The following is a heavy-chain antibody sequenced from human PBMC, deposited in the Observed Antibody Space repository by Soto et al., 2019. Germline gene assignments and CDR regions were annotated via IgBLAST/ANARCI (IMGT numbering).Heavy chain of an antibody. V-gene: IGHV3-30*19. CDR1: GFIFRSYV. D-gene: IGHD3-16*01. Sequence: QVQLVESGGGVVQPGTSLRLSCVGSGFIFRSYVIHWVRQAPGKGLEWVALTSYDGSNTYYDDSVKGRFTISRDNSRNTVELQMDSLRLEDTALYYCARWGTTGGLDVWGQGTLVCVSS. CDR2: TSYDGSNT. CDR3: ARWGTTGGLDV. J-gene: IGHJ4*02.